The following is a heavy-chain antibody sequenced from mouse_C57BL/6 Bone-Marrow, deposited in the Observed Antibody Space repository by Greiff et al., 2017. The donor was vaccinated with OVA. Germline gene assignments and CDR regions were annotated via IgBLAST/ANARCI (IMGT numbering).Heavy chain of an antibody. CDR1: GYTFTSYW. V-gene: IGHV1-59*01. D-gene: IGHD1-1*01. CDR2: IDPSDSYT. Sequence: QVQLQQPGAELVRPGTSVKLSCKASGYTFTSYWMHWVKQRPGQGLEWIGVIDPSDSYTNYNQKFKGKATLTVDTSSSTAYMQLSSLTSEDSAVYYCAREGTYGSSPWFAYWGQGTLVTVSA. J-gene: IGHJ3*01. CDR3: AREGTYGSSPWFAY.